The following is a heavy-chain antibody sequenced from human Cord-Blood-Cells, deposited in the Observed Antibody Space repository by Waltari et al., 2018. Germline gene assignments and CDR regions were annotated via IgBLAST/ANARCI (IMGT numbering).Heavy chain of an antibody. D-gene: IGHD5-12*01. Sequence: QVTLKESGPVLVKPTETLTLTCTVSGFSLSNARMGVSWIRQPPGKALEWLAHIFSKDEKSYSTSLKSRLTISKDTSKSHVVLTMTNMDPVDTATDYWARMDSGYDFRGNWFDPWGQGTLVTVSS. CDR3: ARMDSGYDFRGNWFDP. CDR2: IFSKDEK. V-gene: IGHV2-26*01. CDR1: GFSLSNARMG. J-gene: IGHJ5*02.